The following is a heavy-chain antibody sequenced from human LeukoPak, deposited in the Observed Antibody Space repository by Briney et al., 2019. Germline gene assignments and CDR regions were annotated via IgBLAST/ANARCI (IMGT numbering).Heavy chain of an antibody. CDR1: GFTFRNYA. Sequence: GGSLRLSCAASGFTFRNYAMSWVRQAPGKGLEWVALIWHDGTNKYYAESLRGRFTISRDNSKNTLYLQMNSLRAEDTALYYCAKSRRVVINLGYFDYWGQGTLVTVSS. CDR3: AKSRRVVINLGYFDY. J-gene: IGHJ4*02. D-gene: IGHD3-22*01. V-gene: IGHV3-30*02. CDR2: IWHDGTNK.